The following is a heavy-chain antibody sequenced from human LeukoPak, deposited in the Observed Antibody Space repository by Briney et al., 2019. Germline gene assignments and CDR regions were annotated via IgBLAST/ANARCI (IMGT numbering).Heavy chain of an antibody. Sequence: GGSLRLSCAASVFTFSGYSMIWVRQAPGKGLEWVSSISSSSSYIYYADAVKGRFTISRDNAKNSLYLQMNSLRAEDTAVYYCARTGYSSSRYNWFDPWGQGTMVSVPS. V-gene: IGHV3-21*01. CDR3: ARTGYSSSRYNWFDP. CDR2: ISSSSSYI. CDR1: VFTFSGYS. J-gene: IGHJ5*02. D-gene: IGHD6-13*01.